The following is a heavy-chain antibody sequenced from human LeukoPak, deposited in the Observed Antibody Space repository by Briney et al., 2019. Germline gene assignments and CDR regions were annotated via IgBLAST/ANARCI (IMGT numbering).Heavy chain of an antibody. V-gene: IGHV4-4*02. Sequence: PSGTLSLICAVSGGSISSNNLWTWVRQPPGKGLEWIGEIDHSGSTSYNPSLKSRLTISVDKSKNQFSLKLSSVTAADTAVYYCARGYISSGSENRAEYFQHWGQGTLVTVSS. CDR2: IDHSGST. CDR1: GGSISSNNL. J-gene: IGHJ1*01. CDR3: ARGYISSGSENRAEYFQH. D-gene: IGHD3-22*01.